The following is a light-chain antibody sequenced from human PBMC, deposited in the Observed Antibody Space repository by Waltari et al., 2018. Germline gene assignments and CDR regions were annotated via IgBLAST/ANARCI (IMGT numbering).Light chain of an antibody. CDR3: QQYHSYSIT. CDR1: QSIGTN. CDR2: QAS. J-gene: IGKJ4*01. Sequence: DIQMTQSPSTLSASVGARVTITCRARQSIGTNLAWYQLKPGKAPNLLIYQASNLESGVPSRFSGSGSGTEFTLTISSLQPDDFVNYYCQQYHSYSITFGGGTKVEIK. V-gene: IGKV1-5*03.